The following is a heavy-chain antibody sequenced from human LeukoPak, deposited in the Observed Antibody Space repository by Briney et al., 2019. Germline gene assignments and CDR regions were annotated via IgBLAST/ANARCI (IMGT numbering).Heavy chain of an antibody. CDR1: GGSISSYY. CDR3: ARGGMATAYFDY. D-gene: IGHD5-24*01. V-gene: IGHV4-59*12. Sequence: PSETLSLTCTVSGGSISSYYWSWIRQPPGKGLEWIGYIYYSGTTYYNPSLKSRLTISVDTSKNQFSLRLTSVTVADTAVYFCARGGMATAYFDYWGQGTLVTVSS. J-gene: IGHJ4*02. CDR2: IYYSGTT.